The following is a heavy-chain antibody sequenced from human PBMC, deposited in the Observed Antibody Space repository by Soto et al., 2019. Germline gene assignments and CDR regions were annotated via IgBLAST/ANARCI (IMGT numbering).Heavy chain of an antibody. D-gene: IGHD5-12*01. CDR2: ITHLENP. CDR3: VRGGGNDPFEY. CDR1: GASITYGGYS. J-gene: IGHJ4*02. Sequence: QLRLQESGSGVVKTSESLSLTCTVFGASITYGGYSWSWIRQSPGRGLEWIGHITHLENPYFNPSFKSRLSMSIDRTKNQFSLKLTSMTAADKGRYFCVRGGGNDPFEYWGQGILVTVSS. V-gene: IGHV4-30-2*06.